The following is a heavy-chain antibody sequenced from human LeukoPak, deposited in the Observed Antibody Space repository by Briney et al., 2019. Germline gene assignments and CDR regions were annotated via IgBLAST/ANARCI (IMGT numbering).Heavy chain of an antibody. CDR1: GGTFSSYS. J-gene: IGHJ4*02. D-gene: IGHD3-10*01. Sequence: ASVKVSCKASGGTFSSYSISWVRQPPGQGLEWMGVIIPMFGTTTYAQRFQGRVTITADKSTSTAYMELSSLRSEDTAVYYCARGWYGEIIDYWGQGTLVTVSS. CDR3: ARGWYGEIIDY. V-gene: IGHV1-69*06. CDR2: IIPMFGTT.